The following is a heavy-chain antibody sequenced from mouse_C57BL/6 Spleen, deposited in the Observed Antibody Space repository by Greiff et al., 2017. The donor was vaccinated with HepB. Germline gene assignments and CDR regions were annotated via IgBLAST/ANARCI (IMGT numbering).Heavy chain of an antibody. J-gene: IGHJ3*01. CDR2: INPNYGTT. CDR1: GYSFTDYN. CDR3: ARRGDMDDGYYGSWFAY. Sequence: VQLQQSGPELVKPGASVKISCKASGYSFTDYNMNWVKQSNGKSLEWIGVINPNYGTTSYNQKFKGKATLTVDQSSSTAYMQLNSLTSEDSAVYYCARRGDMDDGYYGSWFAYWGQGTLVTVSA. V-gene: IGHV1-39*01. D-gene: IGHD2-3*01.